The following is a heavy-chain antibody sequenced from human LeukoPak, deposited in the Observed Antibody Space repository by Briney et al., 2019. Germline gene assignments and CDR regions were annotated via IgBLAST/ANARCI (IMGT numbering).Heavy chain of an antibody. CDR3: ARDHGSGTYDY. CDR2: IYYSGST. CDR1: GGSISSYY. J-gene: IGHJ4*02. V-gene: IGHV4-59*01. D-gene: IGHD3-10*01. Sequence: SETLSLTCTVSGGSISSYYWSWIRQPPGKGLEWIGYIYYSGSTNYNPSLKRRVTISVDTSKNQFSLKLSSVTAADTAVYYCARDHGSGTYDYWGQGTLVTVSS.